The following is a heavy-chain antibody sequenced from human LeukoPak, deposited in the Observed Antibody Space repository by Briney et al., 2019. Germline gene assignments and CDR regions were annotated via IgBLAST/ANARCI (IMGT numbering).Heavy chain of an antibody. CDR1: GFTFSSYW. Sequence: GGSLRLSCAASGFTFSSYWMSWVRQAPGKGLEWVSSISSSSSYIYYADSVKGRFTISRDNAKNSLYLQMNSLRAEDTAVYYCARGLVIPYFDYWGQGTLVTVSS. CDR2: ISSSSSYI. V-gene: IGHV3-21*01. D-gene: IGHD3-9*01. J-gene: IGHJ4*02. CDR3: ARGLVIPYFDY.